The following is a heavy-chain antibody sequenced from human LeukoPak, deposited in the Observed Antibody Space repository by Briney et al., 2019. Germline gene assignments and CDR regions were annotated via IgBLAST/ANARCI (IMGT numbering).Heavy chain of an antibody. Sequence: GASVKVSCKASGYTFTTYGISWVRQAPGQGLEWMGWISAYNGNTNYAQKLQGRVTMTTDTSTSTAFMELRSLRSDDTAVYYCATLRYFDWPLDYWGQGTLVTVSS. V-gene: IGHV1-18*01. CDR3: ATLRYFDWPLDY. CDR2: ISAYNGNT. J-gene: IGHJ4*02. D-gene: IGHD3-9*01. CDR1: GYTFTTYG.